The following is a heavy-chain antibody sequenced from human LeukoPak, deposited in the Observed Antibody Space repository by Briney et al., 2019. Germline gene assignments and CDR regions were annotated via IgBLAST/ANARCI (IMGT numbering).Heavy chain of an antibody. J-gene: IGHJ6*03. CDR3: ARVLRYCSGGNCYSGGLGYMDV. CDR1: GFTFSSYE. CDR2: ISSSGSTI. D-gene: IGHD2-15*01. Sequence: GGSLRLSCAASGFTFSSYEMNWVRQAPGKGLEWVSYISSSGSTIYYADSVKGRFTISRDNAKNSLYLQMNSLRAENTAVYYCARVLRYCSGGNCYSGGLGYMDVWGKGTTVTISS. V-gene: IGHV3-48*03.